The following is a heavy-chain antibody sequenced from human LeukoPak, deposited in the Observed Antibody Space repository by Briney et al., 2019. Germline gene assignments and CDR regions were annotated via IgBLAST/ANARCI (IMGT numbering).Heavy chain of an antibody. D-gene: IGHD6-19*01. CDR2: ISAYNGNT. V-gene: IGHV1-18*04. CDR3: ARVTSGSSGWFALNAFDI. J-gene: IGHJ3*02. Sequence: GASVKVSCKASGYTFTSYGISWVRQAPGQGLEWMGWISAYNGNTNYAQNLQGRVIMTTDTSTRTAYMELRSLRSDDTAAYYCARVTSGSSGWFALNAFDIWGQGTMVTVSS. CDR1: GYTFTSYG.